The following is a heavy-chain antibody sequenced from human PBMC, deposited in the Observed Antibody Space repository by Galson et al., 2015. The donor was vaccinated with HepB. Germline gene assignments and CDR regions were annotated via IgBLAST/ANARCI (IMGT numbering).Heavy chain of an antibody. CDR1: GGPFCSHG. CDR2: IIPLFRIR. D-gene: IGHD5-12*01. Sequence: SVKVSCKASGGPFCSHGINWVRQPPGQGLEWMLAIIPLFRIRNYAQNFQGKITISADESARTVYMELTSLTSADPAIYYCARGRGRAIVATIETEYYFEEGGQGTLVTVSS. J-gene: IGHJ4*02. V-gene: IGHV1-69*13. CDR3: ARGRGRAIVATIETEYYFEE.